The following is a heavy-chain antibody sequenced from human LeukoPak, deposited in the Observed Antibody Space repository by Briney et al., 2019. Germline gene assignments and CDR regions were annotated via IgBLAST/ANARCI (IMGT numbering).Heavy chain of an antibody. CDR3: ARQEADPHQLLFR. Sequence: ASVKVSYKASGYTFTGYYMHWVRQAPGQGLEWMGWINPNSGGTNYAQKFQGRVTMTRDTSISTAYMELSRLRSDDTAVYYCARQEADPHQLLFRWGQGTLVTVSS. J-gene: IGHJ4*02. D-gene: IGHD2-2*01. CDR1: GYTFTGYY. CDR2: INPNSGGT. V-gene: IGHV1-2*02.